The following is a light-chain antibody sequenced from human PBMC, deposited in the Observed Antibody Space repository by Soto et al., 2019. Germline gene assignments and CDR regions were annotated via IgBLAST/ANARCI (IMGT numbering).Light chain of an antibody. CDR1: QSFISIY. J-gene: IGKJ1*01. CDR3: HQYNNWPPWT. CDR2: GAS. Sequence: EIVLTQSPRTLSLSPGERATLSCRASQSFISIYLAWYQQKPGQAPRLLIFGASTRATGIPARFSGSGSGTEFTLTISSLQSEDFAVYYCHQYNNWPPWTFGQGTKVDIK. V-gene: IGKV3-15*01.